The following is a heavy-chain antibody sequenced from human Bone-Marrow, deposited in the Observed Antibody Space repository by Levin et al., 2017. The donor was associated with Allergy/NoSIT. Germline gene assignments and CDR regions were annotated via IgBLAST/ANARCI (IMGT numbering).Heavy chain of an antibody. CDR3: ARSGYLAAMTGYYFDS. D-gene: IGHD3-9*01. CDR2: IYYSRST. V-gene: IGHV4-30-4*01. Sequence: SQTLSLTCSVSGGSINSGDHFWSWVRQPPGKGLEWIGYIYYSRSTSYSPSLKSRLTISVDTSKNQVSLKLNSVTAADTAVYFCARSGYLAAMTGYYFDSWGQGTLVTVSS. CDR1: GGSINSGDHF. J-gene: IGHJ4*02.